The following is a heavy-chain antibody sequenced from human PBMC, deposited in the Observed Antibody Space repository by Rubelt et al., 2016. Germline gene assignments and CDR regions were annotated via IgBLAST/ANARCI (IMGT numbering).Heavy chain of an antibody. CDR2: ISDDGSYE. J-gene: IGHJ4*02. Sequence: QVQLVESGGGVVQPGRSLRLSCAASGLTLSSFAMHWVRQAPGKGLEWVALISDDGSYEYYADCGKGRCTIARDNSKNTLNLQMNSLGAEDTAVYYCAKDKFRALAVNPAYWGQGILVTVSS. CDR3: AKDKFRALAVNPAY. D-gene: IGHD3-3*02. CDR1: GLTLSSFA. V-gene: IGHV3-30*04.